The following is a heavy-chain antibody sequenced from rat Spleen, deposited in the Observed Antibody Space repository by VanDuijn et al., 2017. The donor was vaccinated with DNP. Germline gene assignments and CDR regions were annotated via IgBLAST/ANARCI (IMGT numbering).Heavy chain of an antibody. CDR3: TTVYSSYIYYFDY. CDR2: ISTGGGST. Sequence: EVQLVESGGGLVQPGRSLKLSCAASGFTFSNYYMAWVRQAPTKGLEWVAYISTGGGSTYYRDSVKGRFTISRDNAKSTLYLQMDSLRSEDTATYSCTTVYSSYIYYFDYWGQGTLVTVSS. D-gene: IGHD1-2*01. V-gene: IGHV5-27*01. J-gene: IGHJ3*01. CDR1: GFTFSNYY.